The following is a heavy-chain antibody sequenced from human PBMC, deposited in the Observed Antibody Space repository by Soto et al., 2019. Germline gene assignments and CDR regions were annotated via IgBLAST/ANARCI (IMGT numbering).Heavy chain of an antibody. V-gene: IGHV3-21*01. D-gene: IGHD3-22*01. CDR3: ASHPRDSSGYWYYFDY. CDR2: ISSSSSYI. Sequence: GSLRLSCAASGFTFSSYSMNWVRQAQGKGLEWVSSISSSSSYIYYADSVKGRFTISRDNAKNSLYLQMNSLRAEDTAVYYCASHPRDSSGYWYYFDYWGQGAQVTVSS. J-gene: IGHJ4*02. CDR1: GFTFSSYS.